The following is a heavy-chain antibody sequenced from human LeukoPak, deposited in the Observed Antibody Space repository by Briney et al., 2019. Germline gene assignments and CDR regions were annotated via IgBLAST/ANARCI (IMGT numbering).Heavy chain of an antibody. Sequence: PGGSLRLSCAASGFTFSSYGMHWVRQAPGKGLEWVAVIWYDGSNKYYADSVKGRFTISRDNSKNTLYLQMNSLRAEDTAVYYCARERRIPAAGTWDLGYDYWGQGTLVTVSS. D-gene: IGHD6-13*01. CDR3: ARERRIPAAGTWDLGYDY. V-gene: IGHV3-33*01. CDR2: IWYDGSNK. J-gene: IGHJ4*02. CDR1: GFTFSSYG.